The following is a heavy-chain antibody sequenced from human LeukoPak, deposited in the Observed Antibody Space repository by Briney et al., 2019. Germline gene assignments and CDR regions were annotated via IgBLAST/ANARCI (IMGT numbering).Heavy chain of an antibody. CDR1: GFTFSSYW. J-gene: IGHJ4*02. V-gene: IGHV3-74*01. CDR2: INSDGSST. D-gene: IGHD2-8*01. CDR3: ARALIGYYFDY. Sequence: GGSLRLSCAASGFTFSSYWMHWVRQAPGKGLVWVSRINSDGSSTRYADSVKGRFTISRDNAKNTLYLQMNSLRAEDTAVYYCARALIGYYFDYWGQGTLVTVSS.